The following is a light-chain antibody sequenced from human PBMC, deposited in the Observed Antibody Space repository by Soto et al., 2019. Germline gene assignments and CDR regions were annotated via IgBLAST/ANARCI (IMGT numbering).Light chain of an antibody. CDR2: GAY. CDR1: QSVSSIY. V-gene: IGKV3-20*01. CDR3: QQYGSSPRT. J-gene: IGKJ1*01. Sequence: EIVLTQSPGTLSLSPGERATLSCRASQSVSSIYLGWYQQKPGQAHRLLMYGAYSRATGIPERFSGSGSGTDFTLTIGRLEPEDFAVYYCQQYGSSPRTFGQGTKVDIK.